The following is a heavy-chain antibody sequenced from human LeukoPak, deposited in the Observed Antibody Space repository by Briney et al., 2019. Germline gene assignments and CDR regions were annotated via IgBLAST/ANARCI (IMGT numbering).Heavy chain of an antibody. D-gene: IGHD1-1*01. CDR1: GFSFSVYE. V-gene: IGHV3-33*06. J-gene: IGHJ4*02. Sequence: GGSLRLSCAASGFSFSVYEMHWVRQAPGKGLEWVAVIWYDGSNKYYADSVKGRFTISRDNSKNTLYLQMNSLRAEDTAVYYCAKVRYGETAYYFDYWGQGTLVTVSS. CDR3: AKVRYGETAYYFDY. CDR2: IWYDGSNK.